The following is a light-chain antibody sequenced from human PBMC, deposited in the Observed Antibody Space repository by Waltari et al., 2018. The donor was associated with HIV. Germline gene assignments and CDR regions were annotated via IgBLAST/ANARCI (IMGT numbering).Light chain of an antibody. Sequence: QSVLTQPPSVSADPGQKVTISCSGSSSNIGNNYVSWYQQLPGTAPKLLIYDNNKRPSAIPDLFAGSKSGTSATLGITGLQTVDEADYYCGTWDSSLSAGLFGGGTKLTVL. CDR1: SSNIGNNY. J-gene: IGLJ3*02. CDR2: DNN. V-gene: IGLV1-51*01. CDR3: GTWDSSLSAGL.